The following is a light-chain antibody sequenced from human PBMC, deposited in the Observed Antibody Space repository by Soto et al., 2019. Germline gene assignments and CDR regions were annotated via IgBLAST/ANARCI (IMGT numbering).Light chain of an antibody. CDR1: QSISSY. CDR2: AAS. CDR3: QQIGA. V-gene: IGKV1-39*01. J-gene: IGKJ1*01. Sequence: DIQMTQSPSSLSASVGDRVTITCRASQSISSYLNWYQQKPGKAPKLLIYAASSLQSGVPSRFSGSGSGTDFTLTISSLQPEDFATYYFQQIGAFGQGTKVEIK.